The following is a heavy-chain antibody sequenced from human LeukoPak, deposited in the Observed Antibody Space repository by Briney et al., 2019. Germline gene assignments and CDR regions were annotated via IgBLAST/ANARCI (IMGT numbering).Heavy chain of an antibody. D-gene: IGHD6-13*01. CDR1: GGSISSYY. CDR2: IYTSGST. CDR3: ARDTGYSSSWFKPKEDY. Sequence: PSETLPLTCTVSGGSISSYYWSWIRQPAGKGLEWIGRIYTSGSTNYNPSLKSRVTMSVDTSKNQFSLKLSSVTAADTAVYYCARDTGYSSSWFKPKEDYWGQGTLVTVSS. J-gene: IGHJ4*02. V-gene: IGHV4-4*07.